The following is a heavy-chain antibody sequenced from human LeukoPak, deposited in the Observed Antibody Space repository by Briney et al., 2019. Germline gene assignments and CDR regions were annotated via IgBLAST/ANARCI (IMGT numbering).Heavy chain of an antibody. V-gene: IGHV3-21*01. CDR1: GFTFSSYS. Sequence: GGSLRLSCAASGFTFSSYSVNWVRQAPGKGLEWVSSISSSSSYIYYADSVKGRFTISRDNAKNSLYLQMNSLRAEDTAVYYCARIGRDAFDIWGQGTMVTVSS. J-gene: IGHJ3*02. CDR3: ARIGRDAFDI. CDR2: ISSSSSYI.